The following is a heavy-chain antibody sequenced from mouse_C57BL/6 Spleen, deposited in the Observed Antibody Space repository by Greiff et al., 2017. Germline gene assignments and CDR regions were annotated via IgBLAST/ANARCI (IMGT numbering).Heavy chain of an antibody. CDR3: ARPPTVVPYFDY. CDR2: INPSSGYT. D-gene: IGHD1-1*01. V-gene: IGHV1-4*01. CDR1: GYTFTSYT. J-gene: IGHJ2*01. Sequence: QVQLQQSGAELARPGASVKMSCKASGYTFTSYTMHWVKQRPGQGLEWIGYINPSSGYTKYNQKFKDKATWTADKSSSTAYMQLSSLTSEDSAVYYCARPPTVVPYFDYWGQGTTLTVSS.